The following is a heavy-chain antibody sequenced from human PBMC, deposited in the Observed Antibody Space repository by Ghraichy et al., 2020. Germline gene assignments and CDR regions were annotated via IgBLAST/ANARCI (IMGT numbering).Heavy chain of an antibody. D-gene: IGHD5-18*01. V-gene: IGHV3-23*01. CDR1: GFTFSSFA. CDR3: VRESRGYSYADI. J-gene: IGHJ3*02. Sequence: LSLTCAASGFTFSSFAMSWLRQAPGEGLEWVSAINGGNTYYADSVKGRFTISRDNSKNTLFLQMNSLRAEDTAIYYCVRESRGYSYADIWGKGTMVTVSS. CDR2: INGGNT.